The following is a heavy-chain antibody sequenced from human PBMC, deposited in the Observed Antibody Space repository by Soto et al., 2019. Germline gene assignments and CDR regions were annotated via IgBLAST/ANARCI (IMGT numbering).Heavy chain of an antibody. CDR1: GFTFSPYE. CDR3: VREAPCSNGVCQFDY. D-gene: IGHD2-8*01. Sequence: GGSLRLSCAASGFTFSPYEVSWVRQAPGKGLEWISYISSSGSTIHYADSVKGRFSISRDNAKKSLFLQMNSLRAEDTAAYYCVREAPCSNGVCQFDYWGRGTLVTVSS. V-gene: IGHV3-48*03. J-gene: IGHJ4*02. CDR2: ISSSGSTI.